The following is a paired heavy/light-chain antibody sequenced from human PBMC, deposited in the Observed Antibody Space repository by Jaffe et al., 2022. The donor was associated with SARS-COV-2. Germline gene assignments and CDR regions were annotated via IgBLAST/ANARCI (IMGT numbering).Heavy chain of an antibody. V-gene: IGHV3-48*01. CDR2: IRSSSDTI. J-gene: IGHJ3*02. CDR1: GFTFSDYS. D-gene: IGHD3-22*01. Sequence: EVQLVESGGGLVQPGESLRLSCVVSGFTFSDYSMNWVRQAPGKGLEWVSYIRSSSDTIHYADSVKGRFTISRDNAKNSLYLQMNSLRAEDTAVYHCARIYDYYDSSGKAFDIWGPGTMVNVSS. CDR3: ARIYDYYDSSGKAFDI.
Light chain of an antibody. Sequence: DIQMTQSPSTLSASVGDRVTITCRASQSVSSWLAWYQQKPGKAPKLLIYKTSILESGVPSRFSGSGSGTEFTLIISSLQPDDFATYYCQQYNRFWTFGQGTKVEFK. J-gene: IGKJ1*01. CDR3: QQYNRFWT. CDR2: KTS. V-gene: IGKV1-5*03. CDR1: QSVSSW.